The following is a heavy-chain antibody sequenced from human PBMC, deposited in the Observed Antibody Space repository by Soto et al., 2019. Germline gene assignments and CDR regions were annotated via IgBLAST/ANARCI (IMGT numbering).Heavy chain of an antibody. J-gene: IGHJ4*02. V-gene: IGHV3-30-3*01. CDR1: AFSFSSYA. Sequence: QVQLEESGGGVVQPGRSLTLSCEASAFSFSSYAMHWVRQAPGKGLEWVAHTSYDGSNKYYADSVKGRFTISRDNSKNTGYLQMNILRDEDTAVYYCARGATGWRSDYFDHWGQGTLVTVSS. CDR2: TSYDGSNK. CDR3: ARGATGWRSDYFDH. D-gene: IGHD6-19*01.